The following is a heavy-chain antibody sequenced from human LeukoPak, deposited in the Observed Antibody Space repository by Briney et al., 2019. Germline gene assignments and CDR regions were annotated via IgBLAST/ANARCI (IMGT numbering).Heavy chain of an antibody. CDR3: ARGVGHRGQEHSYVYYFDY. Sequence: GASVKVSCKASGYTFTSYYINWVRQATGQGLEWMGWINPNSGNTDNAQKFQGRVNITRDTSISTAYMELSSLRSEDTAVYYCARGVGHRGQEHSYVYYFDYWGQGPLVTVSS. D-gene: IGHD5-18*01. CDR1: GYTFTSYY. CDR2: INPNSGNT. V-gene: IGHV1-8*01. J-gene: IGHJ4*02.